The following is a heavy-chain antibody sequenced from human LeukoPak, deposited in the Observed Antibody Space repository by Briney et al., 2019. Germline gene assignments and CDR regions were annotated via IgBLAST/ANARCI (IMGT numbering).Heavy chain of an antibody. CDR2: ISSSGSII. J-gene: IGHJ1*01. D-gene: IGHD3-22*01. Sequence: PGGSLRLSCAASGFTFSDYYMSWIRQAPGKGLEWVSYISSSGSIIYYADSVKGRFTISRDNAKNSMYLQMNSLRAEDTAVHYCARGQYDRSPFLQHWGQGTLVTVSS. CDR3: ARGQYDRSPFLQH. V-gene: IGHV3-11*01. CDR1: GFTFSDYY.